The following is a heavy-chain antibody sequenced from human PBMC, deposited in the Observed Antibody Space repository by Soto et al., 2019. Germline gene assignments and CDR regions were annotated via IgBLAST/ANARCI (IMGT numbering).Heavy chain of an antibody. J-gene: IGHJ6*02. CDR3: AKAGPDGSTWNFYGMDV. Sequence: QVQLVESGGGLVKPGGSLRLSCVASGFNFSAHYMSWIRQAPGKGLEWVSYISGTSSYTNNADSVKGRFTISRDNARNLVFLKMGRLRVEDTGDYYGAKAGPDGSTWNFYGMDVGGQGTTVIVSS. V-gene: IGHV3-11*06. CDR1: GFNFSAHY. D-gene: IGHD1-7*01. CDR2: ISGTSSYT.